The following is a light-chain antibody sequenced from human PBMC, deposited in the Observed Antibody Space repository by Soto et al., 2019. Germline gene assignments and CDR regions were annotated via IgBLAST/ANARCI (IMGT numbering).Light chain of an antibody. CDR3: QQRSKWPRT. CDR1: QSVSSY. V-gene: IGKV3-11*01. CDR2: DAS. J-gene: IGKJ4*01. Sequence: EIVLTQSPATLSLSPGERATLSCRASQSVSSYLAWYQQKPGQAPRLLIYDASNRATGIPARFSGSGSGTDFTLTISSLEPEDFAVYYCQQRSKWPRTFGGGTNVEIK.